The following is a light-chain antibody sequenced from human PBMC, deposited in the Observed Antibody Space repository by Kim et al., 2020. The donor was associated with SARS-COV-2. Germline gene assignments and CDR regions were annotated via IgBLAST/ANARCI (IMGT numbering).Light chain of an antibody. Sequence: SPGERATLSCRASQGVSSYLAWYQQTPGQAPRLLIYDASNRATGIPARFSGSGSGTDFTLTISSLEPEDFAVYYCQQRSNWPPLTFGGGTKVDIK. V-gene: IGKV3-11*01. CDR2: DAS. CDR1: QGVSSY. CDR3: QQRSNWPPLT. J-gene: IGKJ4*01.